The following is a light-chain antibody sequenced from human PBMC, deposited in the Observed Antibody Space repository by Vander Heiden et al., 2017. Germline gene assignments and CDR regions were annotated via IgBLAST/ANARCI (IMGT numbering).Light chain of an antibody. V-gene: IGKV3-20*01. CDR1: QSVSSSY. Sequence: EIVLTQSPGTLSLSPGERATLSCRASQSVSSSYLAWYQQKPGQAPRLIIYAASSRATGIPDRFSGSGSGTDFTLTISRLEPEDCAVYYCQQYGSSLYTFGQGTKLEIK. J-gene: IGKJ2*01. CDR2: AAS. CDR3: QQYGSSLYT.